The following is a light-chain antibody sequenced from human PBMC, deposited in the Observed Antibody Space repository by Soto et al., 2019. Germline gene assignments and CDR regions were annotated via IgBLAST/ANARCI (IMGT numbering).Light chain of an antibody. CDR2: SNN. CDR1: SPHSGSNT. CDR3: AAWDDSLNGYV. J-gene: IGLJ1*01. Sequence: VLTQPPSASWTPGARGTISCSGSSPHSGSNTVNWYQQLPGTAPKLLIYSNNQRPSGVPDRFSGSKSGTSASLAISGLQSEDEADYYCAAWDDSLNGYVFGPGTKVTVL. V-gene: IGLV1-44*01.